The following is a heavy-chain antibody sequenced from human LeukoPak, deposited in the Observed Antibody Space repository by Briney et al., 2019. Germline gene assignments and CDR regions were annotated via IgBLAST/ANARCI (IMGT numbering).Heavy chain of an antibody. J-gene: IGHJ6*03. CDR3: ARSYDILTGYYDYYYYYYMDV. V-gene: IGHV1-18*01. Sequence: ASVKVSCKASGYTFTSYGISWVRQAPGQGLEWMGWISAYNGNTNYAQKLQGRVTMATDTSTSTAYMELRSLRSDDTAVYYCARSYDILTGYYDYYYYYYMDVWGKGTTVTVSS. CDR1: GYTFTSYG. D-gene: IGHD3-9*01. CDR2: ISAYNGNT.